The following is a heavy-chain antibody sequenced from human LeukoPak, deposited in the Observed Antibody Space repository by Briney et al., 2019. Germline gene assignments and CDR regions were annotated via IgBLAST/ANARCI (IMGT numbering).Heavy chain of an antibody. V-gene: IGHV1-8*01. J-gene: IGHJ4*02. D-gene: IGHD3-22*01. CDR1: GYTFTNYK. CDR2: MNPNSGDT. Sequence: ASVKVSCKASGYTFTNYKINWVRQATGQGLEWMGWMNPNSGDTAYAQKFQGRITMTRSTSISTAYMELSSLRSEDTAVYYCARGLGTYDSSDLTWPMISFWGQGTLVTVSS. CDR3: ARGLGTYDSSDLTWPMISF.